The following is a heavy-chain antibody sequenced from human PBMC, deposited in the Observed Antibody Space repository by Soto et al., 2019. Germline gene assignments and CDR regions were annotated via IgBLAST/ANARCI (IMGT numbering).Heavy chain of an antibody. V-gene: IGHV3-30*03. Sequence: GGSLRLSCAVSGFTFSDYGMHWVRQAPGKGLDWVAVVSYDGSDNYYADSVKGRFTISRDNSKNTLYLQMNDLRADDSAVYYCARGGVYGGDHYYTAMDVWGQGTTVTVSS. CDR1: GFTFSDYG. CDR3: ARGGVYGGDHYYTAMDV. CDR2: VSYDGSDN. J-gene: IGHJ6*02. D-gene: IGHD3-3*01.